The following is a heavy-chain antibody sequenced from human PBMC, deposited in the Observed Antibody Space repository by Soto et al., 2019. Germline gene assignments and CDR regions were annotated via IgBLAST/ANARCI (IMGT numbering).Heavy chain of an antibody. D-gene: IGHD3-22*01. CDR3: ARDLATGDSTGYVDS. Sequence: PGGSLRLSCAASGFTFSRYGMHWVRQAPGKGLEWVAVIWFDGSEKYYEDSVKGRFTISRDSSKNRLYLQMNSLKAEDTAVYYCARDLATGDSTGYVDSWGQGTLVTVSS. CDR2: IWFDGSEK. CDR1: GFTFSRYG. V-gene: IGHV3-33*01. J-gene: IGHJ4*02.